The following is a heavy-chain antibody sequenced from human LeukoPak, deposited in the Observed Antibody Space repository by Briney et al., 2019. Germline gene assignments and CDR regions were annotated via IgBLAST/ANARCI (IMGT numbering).Heavy chain of an antibody. V-gene: IGHV1-69*05. CDR3: ASGDCSGGSCYDLDY. CDR2: IIPIFGTA. D-gene: IGHD2-15*01. CDR1: GGTFSSYA. Sequence: ASVKVSCKPSGGTFSSYAITWVRQAPGQGLEWMGGIIPIFGTANYAHKFQGRVTITTDEATTTAYMELSSLRAEDTAVYYCASGDCSGGSCYDLDYWGQGTLVTVSS. J-gene: IGHJ4*02.